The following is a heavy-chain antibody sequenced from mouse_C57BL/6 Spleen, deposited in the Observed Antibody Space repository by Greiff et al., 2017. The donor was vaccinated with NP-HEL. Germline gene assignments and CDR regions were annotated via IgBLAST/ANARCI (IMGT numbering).Heavy chain of an antibody. CDR3: ARWAVVATRGY. CDR1: GYTFTSYW. V-gene: IGHV1-64*01. Sequence: QVQLQQPGAELVKPGASVKLSCKASGYTFTSYWMYWVKQRPGQGLEWIGMIHPNSGSTNYNEKFKSKATLTVDKSSSTAYMQLSSLTSEDSAVYYCARWAVVATRGYWGQGTTLTVSS. CDR2: IHPNSGST. J-gene: IGHJ2*01. D-gene: IGHD1-1*01.